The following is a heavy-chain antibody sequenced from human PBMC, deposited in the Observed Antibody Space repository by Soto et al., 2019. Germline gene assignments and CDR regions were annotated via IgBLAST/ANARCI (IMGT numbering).Heavy chain of an antibody. CDR2: MNPNSGNT. J-gene: IGHJ4*02. V-gene: IGHV1-8*01. D-gene: IGHD3-3*01. CDR3: ARGDDFWSGYYSHFDY. CDR1: GYTFTSYD. Sequence: QVQLVQSGAEVKKPGASVKVSCKASGYTFTSYDINWVRQATGQGLEWMGWMNPNSGNTGYAQKFQGRVTMTRNTSISTAYMELSSLRSEDTAVYYCARGDDFWSGYYSHFDYWGQGTLVTVSS.